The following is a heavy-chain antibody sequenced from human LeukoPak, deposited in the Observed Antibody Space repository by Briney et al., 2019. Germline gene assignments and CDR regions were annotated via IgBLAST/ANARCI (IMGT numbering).Heavy chain of an antibody. V-gene: IGHV1-2*02. CDR1: GYTFTGYY. CDR2: INPNSGGT. Sequence: GASVKVSCKASGYTFTGYYMHWVRQAPGQGLEWMGWINPNSGGTNYAQKFQGRVTMTRDTSISTAYMELSRLRSDDTAVYYCAKEGRGYSYGYDFDYWGQGTLVTVSS. CDR3: AKEGRGYSYGYDFDY. J-gene: IGHJ4*02. D-gene: IGHD5-18*01.